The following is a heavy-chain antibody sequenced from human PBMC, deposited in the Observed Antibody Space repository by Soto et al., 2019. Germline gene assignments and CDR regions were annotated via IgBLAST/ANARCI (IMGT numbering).Heavy chain of an antibody. D-gene: IGHD7-27*01. CDR2: IYYSGST. V-gene: IGHV4-39*01. J-gene: IGHJ4*02. CDR1: GGSISSSSYY. CDR3: TRGPSGDKVDY. Sequence: SETLSLTCTVSGGSISSSSYYWGWIRQPPGKGLEWIGSIYYSGSTYYNPSLKSRVTISVDTSKNQFSLKLSSVSAADTAVYYCTRGPSGDKVDYWGQGTLVTVSS.